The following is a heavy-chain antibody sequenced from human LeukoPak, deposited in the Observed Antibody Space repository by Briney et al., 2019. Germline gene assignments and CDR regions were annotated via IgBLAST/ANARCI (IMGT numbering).Heavy chain of an antibody. Sequence: GGSLRLSCAASGFTFSSYSMNWVRQAPGKGLEWISSISSSSSYIYYADSVKGLFTISRDNAKNSLYLQMNSLRAEDTAVYYCARDLGGWYDYWGQGTLVTVSS. CDR3: ARDLGGWYDY. D-gene: IGHD6-19*01. J-gene: IGHJ4*02. CDR1: GFTFSSYS. V-gene: IGHV3-21*01. CDR2: ISSSSSYI.